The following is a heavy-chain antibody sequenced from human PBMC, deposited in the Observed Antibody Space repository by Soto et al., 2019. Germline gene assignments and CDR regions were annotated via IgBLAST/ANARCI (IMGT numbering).Heavy chain of an antibody. CDR1: GGSISSSSYY. J-gene: IGHJ1*01. CDR3: ARQITMIVVVNRAPLTD. V-gene: IGHV4-39*01. D-gene: IGHD3-22*01. Sequence: QLQLQESGPGRVKPSETLSLTSTVSGGSISSSSYYWGWIRQPPGKGLEGIGSIYYRGSTYYNPSLKSRVPISVDTSKNQFFLKLSSVTAADTAVYYCARQITMIVVVNRAPLTDWGQGTLVTVSS. CDR2: IYYRGST.